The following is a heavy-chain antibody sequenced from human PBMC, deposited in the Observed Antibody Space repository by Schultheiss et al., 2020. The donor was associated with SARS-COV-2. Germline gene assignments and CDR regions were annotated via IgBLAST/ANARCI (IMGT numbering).Heavy chain of an antibody. CDR1: GYTFTGYY. D-gene: IGHD3-10*01. CDR2: INPNSGGT. CDR3: ALVLSVYFDF. V-gene: IGHV1-2*02. J-gene: IGHJ4*02. Sequence: ASVKVSCKASGYTFTGYYMHWVRQAPGQGLEWMGWINPNSGGTNYAQKFQGRVTMTRDTSITTAYMELSSLRSEDTAVYYCALVLSVYFDFWGQGTLVTVSS.